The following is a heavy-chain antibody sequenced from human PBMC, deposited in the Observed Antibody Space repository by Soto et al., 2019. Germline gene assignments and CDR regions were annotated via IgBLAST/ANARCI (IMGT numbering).Heavy chain of an antibody. CDR1: GYSISSGYY. Sequence: SETLSLTCTVSGYSISSGYYWGWIRQPPGKGLEWIGSIYHSGSTYYNPSLKSRVTISVDTSKNQFSLKLSSVTAADTAVYYCARDGSVPLGYYYYYGMDVWGQGTTVTVSS. D-gene: IGHD2-2*01. CDR3: ARDGSVPLGYYYYYGMDV. V-gene: IGHV4-38-2*02. J-gene: IGHJ6*02. CDR2: IYHSGST.